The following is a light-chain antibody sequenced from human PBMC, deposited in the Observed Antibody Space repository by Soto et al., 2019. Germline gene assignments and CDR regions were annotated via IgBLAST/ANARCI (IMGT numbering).Light chain of an antibody. J-gene: IGLJ2*01. CDR3: AAWDDSLSGVV. CDR2: DVS. V-gene: IGLV2-14*01. CDR1: SSDVGGHDF. Sequence: QSALTQPASVSGSPGQSITISCTGTSSDVGGHDFVSWYQQHPGKAPKLMIYDVSNRPSGVSTRFSGSKSGTSASLAISGLRSEDEANYYCAAWDDSLSGVVFGGGTKLTVL.